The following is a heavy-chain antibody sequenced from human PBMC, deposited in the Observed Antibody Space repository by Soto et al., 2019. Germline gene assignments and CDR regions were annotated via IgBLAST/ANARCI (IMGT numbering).Heavy chain of an antibody. CDR3: ARDRRYYGSGSYYPNWFDP. CDR2: IYYSGST. J-gene: IGHJ5*02. Sequence: SETLSLTCTVSGGSISSGGYYWSWIRQHPGKGLEWIGYIYYSGSTYYNPSLKSRVTISVDTSKNQFSLKLSSVTAADTAVYYCARDRRYYGSGSYYPNWFDPWGQGTLVTVSS. CDR1: GGSISSGGYY. V-gene: IGHV4-31*03. D-gene: IGHD3-10*01.